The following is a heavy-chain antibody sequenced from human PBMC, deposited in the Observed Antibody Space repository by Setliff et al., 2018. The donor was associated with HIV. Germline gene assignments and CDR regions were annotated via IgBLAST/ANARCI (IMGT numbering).Heavy chain of an antibody. J-gene: IGHJ3*02. CDR2: IWSDGSNK. CDR1: GFTFSNYG. V-gene: IGHV3-30*02. Sequence: GGSLRLSCAASGFTFSNYGMHWVRQAPGKGLEWVAVIWSDGSNKYYADSVKGRFTISRDNSKNTLYLQMSSLRAEDTAMYYCAKDVKTYDIWGQGTMVTVSS. CDR3: AKDVKTYDI.